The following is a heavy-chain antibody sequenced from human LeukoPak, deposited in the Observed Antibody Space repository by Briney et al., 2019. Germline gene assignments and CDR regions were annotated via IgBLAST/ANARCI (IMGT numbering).Heavy chain of an antibody. CDR1: GGSISSYY. J-gene: IGHJ3*02. D-gene: IGHD3-22*01. Sequence: SETLSLTCTVSGGSISSYYWSWIRQPAGKGLEWIGRIYTSGSTNYNPSLKSRVTMLVDTSKNQFSLKLSSVTAADTAVYYCARDQTYYDSSGYSLYAFDIWGQGTMVTVSS. V-gene: IGHV4-4*07. CDR2: IYTSGST. CDR3: ARDQTYYDSSGYSLYAFDI.